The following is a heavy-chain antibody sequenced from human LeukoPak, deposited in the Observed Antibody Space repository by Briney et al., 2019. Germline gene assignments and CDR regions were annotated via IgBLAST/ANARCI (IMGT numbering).Heavy chain of an antibody. J-gene: IGHJ6*02. CDR2: IYENGGTT. V-gene: IGHV3-23*01. CDR1: GFTFRSRA. Sequence: PGGSLRLSCVGSGFTFRSRAMSWVRQAPEKGLEFVSGIYENGGTTYYADSVKGRFSISRDNSKNTLYLQMDSLRGEDTAVYYCARDSGYYYYGMDVWGQGTTVTVSS. CDR3: ARDSGYYYYGMDV.